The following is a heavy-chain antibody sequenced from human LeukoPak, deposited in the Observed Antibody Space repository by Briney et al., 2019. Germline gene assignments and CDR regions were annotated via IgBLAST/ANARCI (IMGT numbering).Heavy chain of an antibody. CDR1: GGTFSSYA. CDR3: ARDLNGYSSSFPY. Sequence: SVKVSCKASGGTFSSYAISWVRQAPGQGLEWMGGIIPIFGTANYAQKFQGRVTITADKSTSTAYVELSSLRSEDTAVYYCARDLNGYSSSFPYWGQGTLVTVSS. CDR2: IIPIFGTA. D-gene: IGHD6-6*01. J-gene: IGHJ4*02. V-gene: IGHV1-69*06.